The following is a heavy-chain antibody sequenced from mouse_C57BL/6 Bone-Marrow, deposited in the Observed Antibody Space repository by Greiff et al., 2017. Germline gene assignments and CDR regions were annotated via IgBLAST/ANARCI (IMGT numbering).Heavy chain of an antibody. Sequence: VQLQQSGAELMKPGASVKLSCKATGYTFTGYWIEWVKQRPGHGLEWIGEIFPGSGSTNYNEKFKGKATFTADTSSNTAYMQLSSLTTEDSAIYYCASVGEFYYYPLGFAYWGQGTLVTVSA. J-gene: IGHJ3*01. CDR1: GYTFTGYW. V-gene: IGHV1-9*01. D-gene: IGHD1-1*01. CDR3: ASVGEFYYYPLGFAY. CDR2: IFPGSGST.